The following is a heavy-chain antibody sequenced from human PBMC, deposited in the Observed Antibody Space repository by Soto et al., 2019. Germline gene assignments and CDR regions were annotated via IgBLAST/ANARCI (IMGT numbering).Heavy chain of an antibody. J-gene: IGHJ5*02. CDR3: VRLVSQDVDP. CDR2: IDPSDSRT. Sequence: XESLKVSWKCSGYSFPHYWISWVRQMPGKGLEWMGRIDPSDSRTNYSPSFQGHVTMSVDKSINTAYLQWSSLKASDTAMYYCVRLVSQDVDPWGQRTLVTVSS. D-gene: IGHD6-6*01. V-gene: IGHV5-10-1*01. CDR1: GYSFPHYW.